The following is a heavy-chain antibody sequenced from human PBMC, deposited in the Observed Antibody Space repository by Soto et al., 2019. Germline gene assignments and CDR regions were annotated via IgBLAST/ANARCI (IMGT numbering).Heavy chain of an antibody. V-gene: IGHV4-31*03. J-gene: IGHJ4*02. CDR2: IYYSGNT. D-gene: IGHD5-18*01. CDR3: ARVNVDTAMGFDY. Sequence: SETLSLTCTVSGGSIRSGGYYWSWVRQNPRKGLEWIGNIYYSGNTYYNPSLKSRVTISVDTSKNQFSLKLSSVTAADTAVYYCARVNVDTAMGFDYWGQGTLVTVSS. CDR1: GGSIRSGGYY.